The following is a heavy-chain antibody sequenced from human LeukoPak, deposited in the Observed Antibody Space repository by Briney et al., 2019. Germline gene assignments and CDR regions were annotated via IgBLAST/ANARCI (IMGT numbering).Heavy chain of an antibody. CDR3: ARVGSSWGRHPGYFDY. Sequence: ASVKVSCKASGYTFTSYGISWVRQAPGQGLEWMGWISAYDGNTNYAQKLQGRVTMTTDTSTSTAYMELRSLRSDDTAVYYCARVGSSWGRHPGYFDYWGQGTLVTVSS. V-gene: IGHV1-18*01. CDR2: ISAYDGNT. CDR1: GYTFTSYG. D-gene: IGHD6-13*01. J-gene: IGHJ4*02.